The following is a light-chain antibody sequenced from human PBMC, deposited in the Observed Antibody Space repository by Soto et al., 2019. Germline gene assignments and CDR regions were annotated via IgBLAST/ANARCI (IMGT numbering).Light chain of an antibody. CDR2: DVN. CDR3: RSYTRSSTLVV. V-gene: IGLV2-14*03. J-gene: IGLJ2*01. CDR1: SSDVGGYNY. Sequence: QSALTQPASVSGSPGQSITISCTGTSSDVGGYNYVSWYQQHPGKAPKLMIYDVNTRPSGVSNRFSGSKSGNTASLTISGLQAEDDADYDCRSYTRSSTLVVFGGGTKLTVL.